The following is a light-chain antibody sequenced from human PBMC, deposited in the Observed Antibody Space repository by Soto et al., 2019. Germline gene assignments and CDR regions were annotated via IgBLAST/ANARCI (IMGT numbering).Light chain of an antibody. J-gene: IGKJ1*01. Sequence: DMQMAQSPSSLGASVGRRVTITCRTSQSISSWLAWYQQKPGKAPKLLIYDAYSLESGVTSRFSGSGSGTDFTLTISSLQPEDFATYYCQQLNSYPQTFGQGTEVEIK. CDR1: QSISSW. CDR2: DAY. CDR3: QQLNSYPQT. V-gene: IGKV1-5*01.